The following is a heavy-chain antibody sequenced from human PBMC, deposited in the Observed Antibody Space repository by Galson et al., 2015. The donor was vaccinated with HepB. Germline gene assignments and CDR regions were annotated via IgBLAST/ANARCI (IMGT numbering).Heavy chain of an antibody. CDR1: GGSISSSSYY. Sequence: SETLSLTCTVSGGSISSSSYYWGWIRQPPGKGLEWIGSIYYSGSTYYNPSLKSRVTISVDTSKNQFSLKLSSVTAADTAVYYCARQDLQLWSVGYFDYWGQGTLVTVSS. CDR3: ARQDLQLWSVGYFDY. D-gene: IGHD5-18*01. CDR2: IYYSGST. J-gene: IGHJ4*02. V-gene: IGHV4-39*01.